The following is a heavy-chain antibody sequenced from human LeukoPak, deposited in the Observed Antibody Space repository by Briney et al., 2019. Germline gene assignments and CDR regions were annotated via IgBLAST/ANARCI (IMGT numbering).Heavy chain of an antibody. CDR3: AKDVVRYSSGWYYFDY. J-gene: IGHJ4*02. CDR1: GFTFSSYA. Sequence: GGSLRLSCAASGFTFSSYAMSWVRQAPGKGLEWVSAISGSGGSTYYADSVKGRFTIPRDNSKNTLYLQMNSLRAEDTTVYYCAKDVVRYSSGWYYFDYWGQGTLVTVS. D-gene: IGHD6-19*01. CDR2: ISGSGGST. V-gene: IGHV3-23*01.